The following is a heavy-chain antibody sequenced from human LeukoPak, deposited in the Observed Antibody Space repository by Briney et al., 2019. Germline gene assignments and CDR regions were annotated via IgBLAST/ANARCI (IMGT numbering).Heavy chain of an antibody. CDR2: IKSKSDSGAT. D-gene: IGHD5-12*01. V-gene: IGHV3-15*01. J-gene: IGHJ4*02. Sequence: GGSLRLSCVASGFTFSYAWMNWVRQAPGKGLEWVGRIKSKSDSGATDYTAPVKGRFTISRGDSENTLYLHMNSLGTEDTGVYYCYTVLVWGGYDAKETDKWGQGTLVTVSS. CDR1: GFTFSYAW. CDR3: YTVLVWGGYDAKETDK.